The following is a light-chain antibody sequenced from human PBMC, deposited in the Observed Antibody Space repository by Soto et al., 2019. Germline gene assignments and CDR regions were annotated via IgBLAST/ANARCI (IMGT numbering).Light chain of an antibody. CDR2: WAS. CDR1: QSVLYSSNNKNC. V-gene: IGKV4-1*01. Sequence: DIVVTQSPDSLAVSLGERATINCKSSQSVLYSSNNKNCIAWYQQKPGQPPKLLISWASTRESGVPDRCSGSGSGTDFTLTITSLQAEDVAVYYCQQYYSTPWTFGQGTKVEVK. J-gene: IGKJ1*01. CDR3: QQYYSTPWT.